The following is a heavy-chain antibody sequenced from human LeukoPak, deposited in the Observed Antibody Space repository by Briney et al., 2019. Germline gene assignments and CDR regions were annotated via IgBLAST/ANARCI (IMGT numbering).Heavy chain of an antibody. CDR3: ARGRSGHDYDNSGYFLDY. CDR2: IGGSGDNT. Sequence: GGSLRLSCAASGFAFSGYAVSWVRQPPGKGLEWVSTIGGSGDNTYYADSVKGRFTISRDNSQNTLYLQMNSLRAEDTAVYYCARGRSGHDYDNSGYFLDYWGQGTLVTVSS. V-gene: IGHV3-23*01. D-gene: IGHD3-22*01. CDR1: GFAFSGYA. J-gene: IGHJ4*02.